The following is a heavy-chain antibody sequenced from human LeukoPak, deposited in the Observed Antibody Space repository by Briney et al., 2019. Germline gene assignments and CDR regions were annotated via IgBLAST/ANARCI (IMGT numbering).Heavy chain of an antibody. Sequence: GGSLRLSCAASGFTVSSNYMSWVRQAPGKGLEWVSVIYSGGSTYHADSVKGRFTISRDNSKNTLYLQMNSLRAEDTAVCYCARDLGSNGYYYGMDVWGQGTTVTVSS. J-gene: IGHJ6*02. D-gene: IGHD4-11*01. CDR3: ARDLGSNGYYYGMDV. V-gene: IGHV3-53*01. CDR2: IYSGGST. CDR1: GFTVSSNY.